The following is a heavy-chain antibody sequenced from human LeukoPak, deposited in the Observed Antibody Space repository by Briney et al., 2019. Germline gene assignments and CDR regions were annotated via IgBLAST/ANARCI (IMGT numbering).Heavy chain of an antibody. CDR1: GYTFTGYC. D-gene: IGHD3-9*01. V-gene: IGHV1-2*02. CDR3: ATEKQYYDILTGYYRDQYYGMDV. Sequence: GASVKVSCKASGYTFTGYCMHWVRQAPGQGLEWVGWINPNSGVTDYAQKFQGRVTVTRDTSNSTAYMELSRLRSDDTAVYYCATEKQYYDILTGYYRDQYYGMDVWGQGTTVTVSS. CDR2: INPNSGVT. J-gene: IGHJ6*02.